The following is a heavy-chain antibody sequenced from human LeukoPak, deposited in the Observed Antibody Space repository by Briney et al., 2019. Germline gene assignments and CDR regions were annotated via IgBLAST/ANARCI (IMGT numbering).Heavy chain of an antibody. J-gene: IGHJ4*02. CDR3: ARGSADTPFDY. CDR1: GYTFTNYG. Sequence: SVKVSCKASGYTFTNYGITWVRQAPGQGLEWMGGIIPIFGTANYAQKFQGRVTITTDESTSTAYMELSSLRSEDTAVYYCARGSADTPFDYWGQGTLVTVSS. V-gene: IGHV1-69*05. CDR2: IIPIFGTA.